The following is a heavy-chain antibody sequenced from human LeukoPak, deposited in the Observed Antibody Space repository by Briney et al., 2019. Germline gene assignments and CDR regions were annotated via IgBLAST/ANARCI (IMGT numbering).Heavy chain of an antibody. Sequence: GGSLRLSCAASGFTVSSNYMSWVRQAPGKGLEGVSGTYSGGSTYYADSVKGRFTISRDNSKNTLYLQMNSLRAEDTAVYYCARRLPTAWGADYWGQGTLVTVSS. CDR2: TYSGGST. CDR1: GFTVSSNY. J-gene: IGHJ4*02. D-gene: IGHD7-27*01. CDR3: ARRLPTAWGADY. V-gene: IGHV3-53*01.